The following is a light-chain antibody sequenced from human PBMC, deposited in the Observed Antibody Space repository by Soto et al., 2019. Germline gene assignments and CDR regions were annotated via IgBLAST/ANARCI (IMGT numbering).Light chain of an antibody. CDR1: QSVSGY. Sequence: EIVLTQSPDTLSLSPGERATLSCRASQSVSGYLGWYQQKPGQAPRLLIYDASNRASGVPARFRGSGSGTDFTLTIASLEPEDFAVYYCQQYVTSPWAFGQGTKVAIE. CDR2: DAS. V-gene: IGKV3-11*01. CDR3: QQYVTSPWA. J-gene: IGKJ1*01.